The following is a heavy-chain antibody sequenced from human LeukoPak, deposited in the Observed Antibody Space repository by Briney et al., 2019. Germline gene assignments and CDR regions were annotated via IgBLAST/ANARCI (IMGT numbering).Heavy chain of an antibody. V-gene: IGHV4-61*02. Sequence: SETLSLTCTVSGGSISSGSYYWSWIRQPAGKGLELIGRIFTSGRTNYNPSLKSRVTISLDTSKNQFSLKLSSVTAADTAVYYCARGLTYYYGLGSNNWFDPWGQGTLVTVSS. J-gene: IGHJ5*02. CDR1: GGSISSGSYY. D-gene: IGHD3-10*01. CDR3: ARGLTYYYGLGSNNWFDP. CDR2: IFTSGRT.